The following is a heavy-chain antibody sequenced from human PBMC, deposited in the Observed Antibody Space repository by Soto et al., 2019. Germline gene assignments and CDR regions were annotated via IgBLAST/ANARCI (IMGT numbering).Heavy chain of an antibody. CDR3: ARDIAFDIDS. CDR1: GYTFNDFG. J-gene: IGHJ4*02. D-gene: IGHD2-15*01. Sequence: QVHLLQSGAEVQKPGASVKVSCKTSGYTFNDFGITWVRQAPGLGLEWLGWIYSKAGKMNFAPKFQNRVIMTTDTSTSTAFRELTSLTFDDSAIYFCARDIAFDIDSWGQGTLVTVS. V-gene: IGHV1-18*01. CDR2: IYSKAGKM.